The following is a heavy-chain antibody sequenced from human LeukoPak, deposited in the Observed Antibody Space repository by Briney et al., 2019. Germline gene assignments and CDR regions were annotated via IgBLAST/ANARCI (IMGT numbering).Heavy chain of an antibody. CDR1: GGSFSGYY. J-gene: IGHJ4*02. Sequence: SETLSLTCAVYGGSFSGYYWSWIRQPPGKGLEWIGEINHSGSTNYNPSLKSRVTISVDTSKNQFSLKLSSVTAADTAVYYCARAFRGISDYWGQGTLVAVSS. CDR3: ARAFRGISDY. V-gene: IGHV4-34*01. CDR2: INHSGST. D-gene: IGHD1-26*01.